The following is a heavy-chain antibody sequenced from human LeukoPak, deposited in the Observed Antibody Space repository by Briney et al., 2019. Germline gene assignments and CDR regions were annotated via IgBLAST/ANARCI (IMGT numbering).Heavy chain of an antibody. J-gene: IGHJ4*02. CDR1: VDTFTYSY. D-gene: IGHD4-17*01. CDR2: VNVATAKN. Sequence: ASVKVSSTLSVDTFTYSYVNWGRQAAGQRVEWLAVVNVATAKNNNPYHLDHSLTVATDTSTSSVYMKLTALKSDDTAVYSCAVSPLGEFGGLDSWGQGTPVTVSS. CDR3: AVSPLGEFGGLDS. V-gene: IGHV1-46*04.